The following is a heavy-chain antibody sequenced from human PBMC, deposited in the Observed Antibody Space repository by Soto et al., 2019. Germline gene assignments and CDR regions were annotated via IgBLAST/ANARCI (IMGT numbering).Heavy chain of an antibody. CDR2: IYYSGST. CDR3: ASGAVADQFDY. CDR1: GGSISSYY. D-gene: IGHD6-19*01. Sequence: SETLSLTCTVSGGSISSYYWSWIRQPPGKGLEWIGYIYYSGSTNYNPSLKSRVTISVDTSKNQFSLKLSSVTAADTAVYYCASGAVADQFDYWGQGTLVTVSS. V-gene: IGHV4-59*08. J-gene: IGHJ4*02.